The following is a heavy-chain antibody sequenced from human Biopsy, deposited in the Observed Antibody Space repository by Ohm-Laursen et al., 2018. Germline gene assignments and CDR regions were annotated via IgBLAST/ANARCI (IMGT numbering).Heavy chain of an antibody. CDR1: GKTFSDYY. CDR2: INQSGRT. CDR3: CNEVHGRDY. D-gene: IGHD2-15*01. V-gene: IGHV4-34*08. J-gene: IGHJ4*02. Sequence: GTLSLTCEVYGKTFSDYYWSWIRKPPGKGLEWNGQINQSGRTNYNPSLKSRVNISADKSNNQISLKLTSVTSADTAVYFCCNEVHGRDYWGLGALVTVSS.